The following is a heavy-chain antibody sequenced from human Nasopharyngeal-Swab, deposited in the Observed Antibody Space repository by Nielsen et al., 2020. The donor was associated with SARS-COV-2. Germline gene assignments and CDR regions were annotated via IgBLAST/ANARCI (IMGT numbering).Heavy chain of an antibody. D-gene: IGHD6-6*01. CDR1: GYKFASFW. CDR2: IYPGDSDT. Sequence: GGSLRLSGRVSGYKFASFWFGWGRQMPGKGLGWVGIIYPGDSDTRYSPSFQGQVTISVDKSISTAYLQWSSLKASDTAMYYCAREYSRSGNWFDPWGRGSLVTVSS. CDR3: AREYSRSGNWFDP. J-gene: IGHJ5*02. V-gene: IGHV5-51*01.